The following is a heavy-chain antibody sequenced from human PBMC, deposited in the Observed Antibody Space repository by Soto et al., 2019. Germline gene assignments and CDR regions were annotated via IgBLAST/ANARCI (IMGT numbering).Heavy chain of an antibody. CDR2: IYHSGST. J-gene: IGHJ6*04. V-gene: IGHV4-30-2*01. CDR3: ARGQAASYCKDV. Sequence: SETLSLTCAASGGSISSGGCSWSWIRQPPGKGLEWIGYIYHSGSTYYNPSLKSRVTISVDRSKNQFSLKLSSVTAADTAVYDCARGQAASYCKDVWGKRPTGAVAS. CDR1: GGSISSGGCS. D-gene: IGHD6-25*01.